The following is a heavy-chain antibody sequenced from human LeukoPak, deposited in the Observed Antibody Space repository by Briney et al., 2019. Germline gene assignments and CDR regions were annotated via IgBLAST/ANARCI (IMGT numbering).Heavy chain of an antibody. D-gene: IGHD6-19*01. Sequence: PSQTLSLTCTVSGGSLTGASYYWSWIRQNPGKGLEWIGYISYSGSTYYNPSLKSRVTMSLDTSKTQFSLKLSSVTAADTAVYYCARDRSSDSSDRYLSAGNYFDYWGQGTLVTVSS. J-gene: IGHJ4*02. V-gene: IGHV4-31*03. CDR3: ARDRSSDSSDRYLSAGNYFDY. CDR2: ISYSGST. CDR1: GGSLTGASYY.